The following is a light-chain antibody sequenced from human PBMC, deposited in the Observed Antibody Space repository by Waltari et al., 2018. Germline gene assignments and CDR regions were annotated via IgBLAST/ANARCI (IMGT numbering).Light chain of an antibody. J-gene: IGLJ2*01. Sequence: SSVLTQPPSVSLAPGKTASITCGGNNIGGTSVHWYQQRPGQAPVLVIYDDSARPSGIPERFSGSNSGNTATLTISRVEAGDGADYYCQVWDSNTDHVIFGGGTKLTVL. CDR2: DDS. CDR1: NIGGTS. V-gene: IGLV3-21*04. CDR3: QVWDSNTDHVI.